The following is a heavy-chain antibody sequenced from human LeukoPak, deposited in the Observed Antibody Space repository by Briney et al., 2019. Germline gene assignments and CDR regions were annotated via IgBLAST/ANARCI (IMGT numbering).Heavy chain of an antibody. V-gene: IGHV4-39*01. CDR3: ARQVGATTGNAAFDI. Sequence: SETLSLTCTVSGVSISRSSYYWGWIRQPPKKGLEWIGTIYYSGSTYYNPSLKSRVTISGDTSKNQFSLKLSSVTAADTAVYYCARQVGATTGNAAFDIWGQGTMVTVSS. D-gene: IGHD1-26*01. J-gene: IGHJ3*02. CDR2: IYYSGST. CDR1: GVSISRSSYY.